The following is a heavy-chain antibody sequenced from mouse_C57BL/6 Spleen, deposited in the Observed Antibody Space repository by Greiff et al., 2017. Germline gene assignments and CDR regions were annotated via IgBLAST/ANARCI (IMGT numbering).Heavy chain of an antibody. V-gene: IGHV1-61*01. CDR3: ARENYYYGSSYHLDY. D-gene: IGHD1-1*01. J-gene: IGHJ2*01. CDR2: IYPSDSET. CDR1: GYTFTSYW. Sequence: QVQLQQPGAELVRPGSSVKLSCKASGYTFTSYWMDWVKQRPGQGLEWIGNIYPSDSETHYNQKFKDKATLTVDKSSSTAYMQLSSLTSEDSAVYYCARENYYYGSSYHLDYWGQGTTLTVSS.